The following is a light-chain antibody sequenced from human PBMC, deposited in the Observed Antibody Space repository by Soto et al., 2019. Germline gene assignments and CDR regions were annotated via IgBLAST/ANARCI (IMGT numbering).Light chain of an antibody. CDR3: QQYNGDSRG. J-gene: IGKJ1*01. V-gene: IGKV1-5*01. CDR2: NAA. CDR1: QNINIW. Sequence: IQMTQSPSTLSASVGDRVTITCRASQNINIWLAWYQQKPGKAPKLLIYNAAYLESGVPSRFSGSGSGTEFALTISSLQPDDLAIYYWQQYNGDSRGFGQGTKVELK.